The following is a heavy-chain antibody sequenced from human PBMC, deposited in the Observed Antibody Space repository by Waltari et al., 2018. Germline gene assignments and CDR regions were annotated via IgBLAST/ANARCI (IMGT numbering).Heavy chain of an antibody. D-gene: IGHD3-10*01. CDR1: GFGFSDSD. CDR3: TRDLYGSGGDWFDP. Sequence: HLAESGGGLVKPGGSLRLTCTASGFGFSDSDMNWGRQAPGRGLELVAFIGGGSRTYTFYADSVKGRFTIARDNAKNSLYLQMNSLRAGDSAVYYCTRDLYGSGGDWFDPWGQGTLVSVSS. CDR2: IGGGSRTYT. V-gene: IGHV3-21*03. J-gene: IGHJ5*02.